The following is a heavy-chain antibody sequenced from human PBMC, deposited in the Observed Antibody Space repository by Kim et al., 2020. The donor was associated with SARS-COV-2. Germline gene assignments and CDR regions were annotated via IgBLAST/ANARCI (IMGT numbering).Heavy chain of an antibody. CDR3: ARGPPRYCSSTSCYNYGYFDL. CDR2: TYYRSKWYN. Sequence: SQTLSLTCAISGDSVSSNSAAWNWIRQSPSRGLEWLGRTYYRSKWYNDYAVSVKSRITINPDTSKNQFSLQLNSVTPEDTAVYYCARGPPRYCSSTSCYNYGYFDLWGRGTLVTVSS. CDR1: GDSVSSNSAA. J-gene: IGHJ2*01. V-gene: IGHV6-1*01. D-gene: IGHD2-2*02.